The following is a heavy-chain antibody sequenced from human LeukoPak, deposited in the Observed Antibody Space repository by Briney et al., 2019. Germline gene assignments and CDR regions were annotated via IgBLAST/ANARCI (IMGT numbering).Heavy chain of an antibody. V-gene: IGHV1-8*01. CDR3: ARGWANGGYRRRYFDY. CDR2: MNPNSGNT. D-gene: IGHD5-12*01. CDR1: GYTFTSYD. J-gene: IGHJ4*02. Sequence: ASVKVSCKASGYTFTSYDINWVRQATGQGLEWMGWMNPNSGNTGYAQKFQGRVTMTRNTSISTAHMELSSLRSEDTAVYYCARGWANGGYRRRYFDYWGQGTLVTVSS.